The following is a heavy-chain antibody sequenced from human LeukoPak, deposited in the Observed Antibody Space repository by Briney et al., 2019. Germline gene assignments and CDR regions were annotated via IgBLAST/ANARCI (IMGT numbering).Heavy chain of an antibody. J-gene: IGHJ4*02. Sequence: PGGSLRLSCAASGFTFSEYYMNWIRQAPGKGLEGVSHISADSDKIYYADSVKGRFTISRDNAKNSVSLQMNSLRAEDTAVYYCARKFDRDGAYWGRGTLVVVSS. CDR2: ISADSDKI. CDR1: GFTFSEYY. D-gene: IGHD5-24*01. V-gene: IGHV3-11*01. CDR3: ARKFDRDGAY.